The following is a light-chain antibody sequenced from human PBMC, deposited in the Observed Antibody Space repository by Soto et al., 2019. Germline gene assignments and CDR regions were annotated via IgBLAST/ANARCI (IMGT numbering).Light chain of an antibody. J-gene: IGLJ1*01. CDR1: SGHSSYI. V-gene: IGLV4-60*02. CDR3: ETWDSNTHV. Sequence: QLVLTQSSSASASLGSSVKLTCTLSSGHSSYIIAWHQQQPGKAPRYLMKLEGRGSYNKGSGVPDRFSGSSSGADRYLTIANLRCEDEADYYCETWDSNTHVFGTGTKVTVL. CDR2: LEGRGSY.